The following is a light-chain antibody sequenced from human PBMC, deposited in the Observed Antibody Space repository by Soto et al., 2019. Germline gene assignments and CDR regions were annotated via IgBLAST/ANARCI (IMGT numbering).Light chain of an antibody. CDR1: QTISSY. CDR3: QQSYSTPYT. Sequence: DIQMTQSPSSLSASVGDRVTITCRTSQTISSYLNWYQQKPGKAPNLLIYAASSLHTGVPSRFSGSAFGTHFALTITNLQAEDFATYYCQQSYSTPYTFGQGTKLDIK. V-gene: IGKV1-39*01. J-gene: IGKJ2*01. CDR2: AAS.